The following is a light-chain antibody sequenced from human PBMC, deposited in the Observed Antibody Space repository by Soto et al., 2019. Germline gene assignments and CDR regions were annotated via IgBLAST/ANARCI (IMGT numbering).Light chain of an antibody. Sequence: DIQMTQSPSTLAASVGDRVTITCRASQSVSRWFAWYQQKPGKAPKLLIYDASILESGIPSRFTGSGSGTEFTLTISSLQPSDFATYFCQQYNGYLWTFGQGTKVEI. J-gene: IGKJ1*01. CDR2: DAS. V-gene: IGKV1-5*01. CDR3: QQYNGYLWT. CDR1: QSVSRW.